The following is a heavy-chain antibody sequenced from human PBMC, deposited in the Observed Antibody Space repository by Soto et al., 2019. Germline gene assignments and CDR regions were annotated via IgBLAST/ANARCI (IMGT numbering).Heavy chain of an antibody. V-gene: IGHV1-18*01. CDR1: GYTFTTYG. CDR2: ISAYNGNT. CDR3: ARFYASGSYPYDY. J-gene: IGHJ4*02. D-gene: IGHD3-10*01. Sequence: ASVKVSCKASGYTFTTYGISWVRQAPGQGLEWMGWISAYNGNTNYAQNLQGRVTMTTDTSTSTACMELRSLRSDDTAVYYCARFYASGSYPYDYWGQGTLVTVSS.